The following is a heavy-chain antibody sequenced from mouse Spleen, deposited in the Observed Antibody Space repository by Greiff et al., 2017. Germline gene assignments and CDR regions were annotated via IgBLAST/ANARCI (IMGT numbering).Heavy chain of an antibody. CDR3: ARNPDGYYGPFDY. CDR1: GFSLTSYA. V-gene: IGHV2-9-1*01. D-gene: IGHD2-3*01. J-gene: IGHJ2*01. Sequence: QVQLQQSGPGLVAPSQSLSITCTVSGFSLTSYAISWVRQPPGKGLEWLGVIWTGGGTNYNSALKSRLSISKDNSKSQVFLKMNSLQTDDTARYYCARNPDGYYGPFDYWGQGTTLTVSS. CDR2: IWTGGGT.